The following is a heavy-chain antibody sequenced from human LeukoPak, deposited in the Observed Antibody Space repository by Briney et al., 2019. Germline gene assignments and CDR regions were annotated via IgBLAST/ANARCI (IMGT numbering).Heavy chain of an antibody. D-gene: IGHD3-9*01. CDR2: INTDKGDK. V-gene: IGHV1-18*01. Sequence: ASVKVSCKASGYTFAAYGITWVRQAPGQGLEWMGWINTDKGDKKYAQTFQGRVTMTTDTSTSTAYMDLRSLRSDDTVVYYCARAGLSRYFDWSSPSGFYYGMDVWGQGTTVIVSS. J-gene: IGHJ6*02. CDR3: ARAGLSRYFDWSSPSGFYYGMDV. CDR1: GYTFAAYG.